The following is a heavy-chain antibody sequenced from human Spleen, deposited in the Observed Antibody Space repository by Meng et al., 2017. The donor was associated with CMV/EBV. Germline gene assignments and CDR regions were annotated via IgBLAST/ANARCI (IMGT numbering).Heavy chain of an antibody. V-gene: IGHV3-52*01. Sequence: GGSLRLSCADSAFTFNSSWMYWVCQAPEKGLEWVADIKCDGSEKYYVDFTKGRLTISRDNAKSSLSLQVNSLRGEDTAVYYCASGAGTTSVSHFDYWGQGTLVTVSS. CDR1: AFTFNSSW. D-gene: IGHD1-7*01. J-gene: IGHJ4*02. CDR3: ASGAGTTSVSHFDY. CDR2: IKCDGSEK.